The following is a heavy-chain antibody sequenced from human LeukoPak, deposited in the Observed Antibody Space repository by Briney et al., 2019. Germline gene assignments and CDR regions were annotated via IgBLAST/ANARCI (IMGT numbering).Heavy chain of an antibody. J-gene: IGHJ5*02. CDR2: ISVGRRYI. CDR3: ARDSRHHRFLYWDWFDP. Sequence: GGSLRLSCAASGFTFDSYSMNWVRQAPGKGLEWVSSISVGRRYIFYADSVKGRFTISRDNAKNSLYLHMNSLRAEDTAVYYCARDSRHHRFLYWDWFDPWGQGTLVTVSS. D-gene: IGHD2/OR15-2a*01. CDR1: GFTFDSYS. V-gene: IGHV3-21*06.